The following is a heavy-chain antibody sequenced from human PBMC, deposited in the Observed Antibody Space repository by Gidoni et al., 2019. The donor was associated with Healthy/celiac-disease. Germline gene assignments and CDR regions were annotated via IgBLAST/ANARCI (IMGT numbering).Heavy chain of an antibody. Sequence: QVQLVESGGGLVKPGGSLRLSCAASGFTFSDYYRSWIRQAPGKGLEWVSYISSSSSYTNYADSVKGRFTISRDNAKNSLYLQMNSLRAEDTAVYYCARARHSITMIVVVTYFDYWGQGTLVTVSS. CDR1: GFTFSDYY. CDR3: ARARHSITMIVVVTYFDY. CDR2: ISSSSSYT. D-gene: IGHD3-22*01. J-gene: IGHJ4*02. V-gene: IGHV3-11*06.